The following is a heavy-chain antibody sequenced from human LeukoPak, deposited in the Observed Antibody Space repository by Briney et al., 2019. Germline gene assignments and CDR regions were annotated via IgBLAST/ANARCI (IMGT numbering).Heavy chain of an antibody. V-gene: IGHV4-38-2*01. D-gene: IGHD4-23*01. CDR3: ARFTVAHGDY. J-gene: IGHJ4*02. CDR1: GYSISSGYY. CDR2: IYHFGST. Sequence: SETLSLTCAVSGYSISSGYYWGWIRQPPGKGLEWIGIIYHFGSTYYNPSLKSRVTISVDTSKNQFSLKLSSVTAADTAVYYCARFTVAHGDYWGQGTLVTVSS.